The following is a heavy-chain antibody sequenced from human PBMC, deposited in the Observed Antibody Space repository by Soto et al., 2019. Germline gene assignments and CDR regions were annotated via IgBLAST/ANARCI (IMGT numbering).Heavy chain of an antibody. CDR2: ISGSGGST. CDR1: GFTFSSYA. CDR3: AKSDDFWSGYPDLFDY. J-gene: IGHJ4*02. D-gene: IGHD3-3*01. V-gene: IGHV3-23*01. Sequence: LRLSCAASGFTFSSYAMSWVRQAPGKGLEWVSAISGSGGSTYYADSVKGRFTISRDNSKNTLYLQMNSLRAEDTAVYYCAKSDDFWSGYPDLFDYWGQGTLVTVSS.